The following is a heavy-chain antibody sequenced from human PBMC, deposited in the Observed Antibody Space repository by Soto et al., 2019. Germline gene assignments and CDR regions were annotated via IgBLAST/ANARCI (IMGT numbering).Heavy chain of an antibody. CDR2: IYGDDDK. J-gene: IGHJ5*02. CDR1: GFSLSTSGLG. D-gene: IGHD6-6*01. Sequence: ITLKESGPTLVTPTQTLTLTCTFSGFSLSTSGLGVGLSRQPPGQALAWLALIYGDDDKRYSPSLKSRLTITKGTSKNQVVLTMTNMAPVDTATYYCAHLVRGSSSRWFDPWGQGTLVTVSS. V-gene: IGHV2-5*02. CDR3: AHLVRGSSSRWFDP.